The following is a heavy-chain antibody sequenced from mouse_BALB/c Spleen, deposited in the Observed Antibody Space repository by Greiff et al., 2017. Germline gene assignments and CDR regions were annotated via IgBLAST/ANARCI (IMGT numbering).Heavy chain of an antibody. V-gene: IGHV2-6-7*01. CDR1: GFSLTGYG. J-gene: IGHJ1*01. D-gene: IGHD1-1*01. CDR2: IWGDGST. Sequence: VQLVESGPGLVAPSQSLSITCTVSGFSLTGYGVNWVRQPPGKGLEWLGMIWGDGSTDYNSALKSRLSISKDNSKSQVFLKMNSLQTDDTARYYCATNYYGSSSSYWYFDVWGAGTTVTVSS. CDR3: ATNYYGSSSSYWYFDV.